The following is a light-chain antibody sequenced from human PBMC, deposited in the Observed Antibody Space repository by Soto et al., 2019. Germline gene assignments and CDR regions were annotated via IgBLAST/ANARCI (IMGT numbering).Light chain of an antibody. J-gene: IGLJ2*01. V-gene: IGLV2-23*01. Sequence: QSALTQPASVSGSPGQSITISCTGTSSDVGSYDLVSWYQQHPGTAPKLMIYEGSKRPSGVSYRFSGSKSGNTASLTISGLRTEDEADYYYCSYGGSTTVVFGGGTKLTVL. CDR3: CSYGGSTTVV. CDR1: SSDVGSYDL. CDR2: EGS.